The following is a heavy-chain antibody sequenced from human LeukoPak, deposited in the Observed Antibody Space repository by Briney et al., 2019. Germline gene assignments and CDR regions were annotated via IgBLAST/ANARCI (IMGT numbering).Heavy chain of an antibody. J-gene: IGHJ6*03. D-gene: IGHD3-10*01. V-gene: IGHV1-2*02. Sequence: ASVKVSCKASGYTFTGYYMHWVRQAPGQGLEWMGWINPNSGGTNYAQKFQGRVTMTRDTSISTAYMELSRLRSDDTAVYYCAREGMVRGVIPSGYYYYMDVWGKGTTVTVSS. CDR2: INPNSGGT. CDR3: AREGMVRGVIPSGYYYYMDV. CDR1: GYTFTGYY.